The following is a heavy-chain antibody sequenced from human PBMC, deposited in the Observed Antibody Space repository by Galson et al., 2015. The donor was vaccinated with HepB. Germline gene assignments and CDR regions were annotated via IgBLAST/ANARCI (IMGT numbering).Heavy chain of an antibody. CDR1: GFTFRSHA. D-gene: IGHD3-22*01. CDR2: LSLSGAST. V-gene: IGHV3-23*01. J-gene: IGHJ4*02. CDR3: ASDRALGNDYDSSGTDY. Sequence: SLRLSCAASGFTFRSHAMHWVRQAPGKGLEWVPGLSLSGASTYYPDSVKGRFIIPSDTSKNTLYLQMSSLRAEDTALYYCASDRALGNDYDSSGTDYWGQGTLVTVSS.